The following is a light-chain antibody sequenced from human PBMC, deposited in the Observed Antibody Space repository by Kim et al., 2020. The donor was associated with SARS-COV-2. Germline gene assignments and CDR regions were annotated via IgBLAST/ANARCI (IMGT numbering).Light chain of an antibody. J-gene: IGKJ5*01. CDR3: QHAYRSPIS. CDR1: QGISRY. V-gene: IGKV1-9*01. Sequence: APVGDIFTNTCRASQGISRYLVWYHQKPGKAPHVLIYGASTLQVGVPSRFNGIGSGTDFTLTITNLQPDDFGTYYCQHAYRSPISFGQWTRLEIK. CDR2: GAS.